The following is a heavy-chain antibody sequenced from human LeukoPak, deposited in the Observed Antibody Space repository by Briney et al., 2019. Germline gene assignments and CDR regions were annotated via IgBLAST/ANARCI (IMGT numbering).Heavy chain of an antibody. Sequence: PGGSLRLSCAASGFTVSSDYMSWVRQAPGKGLEWVSAISGSGGSTYYADSVKGRFTISRDNSKNTLYLQMNSLRAEDTAVYYCAKGVPLRYFDWALDYWGQGTLVTVSS. CDR1: GFTVSSDY. CDR2: ISGSGGST. CDR3: AKGVPLRYFDWALDY. V-gene: IGHV3-23*01. D-gene: IGHD3-9*01. J-gene: IGHJ4*02.